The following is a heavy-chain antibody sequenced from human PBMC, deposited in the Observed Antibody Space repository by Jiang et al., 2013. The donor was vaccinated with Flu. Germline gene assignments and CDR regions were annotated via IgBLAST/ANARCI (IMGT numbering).Heavy chain of an antibody. CDR1: GFSLSTSGVR. CDR2: IDWDDDK. V-gene: IGHV2-70*04. CDR3: ARIQCHSYGAGSSHWSCYFDY. J-gene: IGHJ4*02. Sequence: KPTQTLTLTRTFSGFSLSTSGVRVSWIRQPPGKALEWLARIDWDDDKFYNTSLKTRLTISKDTSKSQVVLAMTNMDPVDTATYYCARIQCHSYGAGSSHWSCYFDYWGQGALVTVSS. D-gene: IGHD3-10*01.